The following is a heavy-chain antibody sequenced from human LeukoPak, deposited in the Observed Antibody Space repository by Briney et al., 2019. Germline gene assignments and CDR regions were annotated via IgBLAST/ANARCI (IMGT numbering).Heavy chain of an antibody. CDR2: ISSSSSYI. V-gene: IGHV3-21*01. D-gene: IGHD4-11*01. Sequence: GGSLRLSCAASGFTFSSYSMNWVRQAPGKGLEWVSSISSSSSYIYYADSVKGRFTISRDNAKNSLYLQMNSLRAEDTAVYYCAGEGMTTDFDYWGQGTLVTVSS. CDR1: GFTFSSYS. CDR3: AGEGMTTDFDY. J-gene: IGHJ4*02.